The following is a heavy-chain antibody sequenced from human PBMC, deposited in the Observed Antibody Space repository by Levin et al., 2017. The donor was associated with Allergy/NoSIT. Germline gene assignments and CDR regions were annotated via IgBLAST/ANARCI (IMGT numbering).Heavy chain of an antibody. D-gene: IGHD2-2*01. V-gene: IGHV1-18*01. Sequence: GESLKISCKASGYTFTSYGISWVRQAPGQGLEWMGWISAYNGNTNYAQKLQGRVTMTTDTSTSTAYMELRSLRSDDTAVYYCAGISTTGGMDVWGKGTTVTVSS. CDR1: GYTFTSYG. J-gene: IGHJ6*04. CDR2: ISAYNGNT. CDR3: AGISTTGGMDV.